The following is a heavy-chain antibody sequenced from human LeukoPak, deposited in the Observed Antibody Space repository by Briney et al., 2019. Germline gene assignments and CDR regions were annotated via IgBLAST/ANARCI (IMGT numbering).Heavy chain of an antibody. CDR2: INPNSGGT. CDR1: GYTFTGYY. Sequence: VASVKVSCKASGYTFTGYYMHWVRQAPGQGLEWMGRINPNSGGTNYAQKFQGRATMTRDTSISTAYMELSRLGSDDTAVYYCARAHHDSSGYYYYYFDYWGQGTLVTVSS. CDR3: ARAHHDSSGYYYYYFDY. V-gene: IGHV1-2*06. J-gene: IGHJ4*02. D-gene: IGHD3-22*01.